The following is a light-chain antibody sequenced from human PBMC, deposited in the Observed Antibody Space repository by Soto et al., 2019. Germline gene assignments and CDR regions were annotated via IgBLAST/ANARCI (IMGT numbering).Light chain of an antibody. CDR3: QQYHSSPIT. J-gene: IGKJ5*01. Sequence: EIVLTQSPGTLSLSPGERATLSCRASQSFSSNYLAWYQQKPGQAPRLLIYGASNRATGIPDRFSGSGSGTDFTLTISRLEPEDFAVYYCQQYHSSPITFGQGTRLEIK. CDR1: QSFSSNY. V-gene: IGKV3-20*01. CDR2: GAS.